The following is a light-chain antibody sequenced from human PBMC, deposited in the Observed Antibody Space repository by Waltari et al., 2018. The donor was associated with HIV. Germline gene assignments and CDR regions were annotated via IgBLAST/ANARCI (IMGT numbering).Light chain of an antibody. J-gene: IGLJ2*01. CDR2: EVS. V-gene: IGLV2-14*01. CDR1: SSDVGGYDF. CDR3: SSYTGSSTYVV. Sequence: QSALTQPASVSGSPGQSITISCAGTSSDVGGYDFVSWYQQHPGKAPKLMIYEVSNRPSGFSNRFSGSKSGNTAALTVSGLQAEDEADYYCSSYTGSSTYVVFGGGTKLTVL.